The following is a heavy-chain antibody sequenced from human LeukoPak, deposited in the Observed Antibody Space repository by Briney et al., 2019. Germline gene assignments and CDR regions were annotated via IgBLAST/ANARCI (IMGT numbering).Heavy chain of an antibody. CDR3: ARLRHYYDSSCFDAFDI. V-gene: IGHV4-59*08. CDR2: IFYTGDS. Sequence: SETLSLTCTVSGVSSSSSYWSWIRQPPGKGLEWIGYIFYTGDSNHNPSFKSRVSISLDTSKDQISMKLSSVTAADTAVYDCARLRHYYDSSCFDAFDIWGQGTMVTVSS. CDR1: GVSSSSSY. D-gene: IGHD3-22*01. J-gene: IGHJ3*02.